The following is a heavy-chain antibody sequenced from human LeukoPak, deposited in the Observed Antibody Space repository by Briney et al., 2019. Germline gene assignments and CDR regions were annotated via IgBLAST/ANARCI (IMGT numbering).Heavy chain of an antibody. J-gene: IGHJ4*02. Sequence: GGSLRLSCAASGFTFSSYAMSGVRQAPGKGLEWVSVISGSGGYTYYADSVKGRVTISRDNSKNTLYLQMDSLRAGDTAVYYCAREPYSYGFDYWGQGTLVTVSS. CDR2: ISGSGGYT. CDR1: GFTFSSYA. D-gene: IGHD5-18*01. V-gene: IGHV3-23*01. CDR3: AREPYSYGFDY.